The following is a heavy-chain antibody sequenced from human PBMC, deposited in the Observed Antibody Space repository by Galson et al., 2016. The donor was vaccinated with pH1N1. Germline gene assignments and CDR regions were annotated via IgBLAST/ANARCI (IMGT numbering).Heavy chain of an antibody. CDR3: ARMARITGPDTEWYFDF. CDR1: GYNFAKYW. J-gene: IGHJ4*02. D-gene: IGHD1-14*01. CDR2: VYETGHT. V-gene: IGHV4-38-2*01. Sequence: SGAEVKKPGESLMISCEGSGYNFAKYWIAWVRQPPGKGLEWITSVYETGHTYYNPSLKSRVAISLDMSKNHFSLKLFSMTAADTAVYYCARMARITGPDTEWYFDFWGQGLLVTVSS.